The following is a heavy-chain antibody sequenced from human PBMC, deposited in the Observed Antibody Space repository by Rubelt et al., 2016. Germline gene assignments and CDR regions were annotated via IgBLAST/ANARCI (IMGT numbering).Heavy chain of an antibody. D-gene: IGHD2-15*01. Sequence: QVQLQESGPGLVKPSETLSLTCTVSGGSISSYYWSWIRQPPGKGLEWIGYIYYSGSTNYNPSLKSRVTISVDTSKNQFSLKLSSVTAADTAVYYCARRRYCSGGSCYSGYYYYYMDVWGKGTTVTVSS. CDR3: ARRRYCSGGSCYSGYYYYYMDV. CDR1: GGSISSYY. CDR2: IYYSGST. V-gene: IGHV4-59*12. J-gene: IGHJ6*03.